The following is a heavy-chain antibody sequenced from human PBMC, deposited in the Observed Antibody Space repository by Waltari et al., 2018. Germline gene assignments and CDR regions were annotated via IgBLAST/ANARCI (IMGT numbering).Heavy chain of an antibody. CDR2: IIPILGIA. Sequence: QVQLVQSGAEVKKPGSSVKVSCKASGGTFSSYAISWVRQAPGQGLEWMGGIIPILGIANYAQKFQGRVTSTADKSTSTAYMELSSLRSEDTAVYYCARDYDFWSGSNWFDPWGQGTLVTVSS. V-gene: IGHV1-69*10. CDR1: GGTFSSYA. CDR3: ARDYDFWSGSNWFDP. J-gene: IGHJ5*02. D-gene: IGHD3-3*01.